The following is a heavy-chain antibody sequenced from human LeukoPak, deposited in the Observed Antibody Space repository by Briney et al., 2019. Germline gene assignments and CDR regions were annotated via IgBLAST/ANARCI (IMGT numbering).Heavy chain of an antibody. J-gene: IGHJ6*03. D-gene: IGHD6-13*01. CDR2: ISGSSGST. CDR3: ARDQRFTHEGIGLDYYYYYMDV. CDR1: GFTFSSYA. Sequence: PGGSLRLSCEASGFTFSSYAMSWVRQAPGKGLEWVSIISGSSGSTYYADSVKGRFTISRDNSKNTLYLQMNSLRAEDTAVYYCARDQRFTHEGIGLDYYYYYMDVWGKGTTVTISS. V-gene: IGHV3-23*01.